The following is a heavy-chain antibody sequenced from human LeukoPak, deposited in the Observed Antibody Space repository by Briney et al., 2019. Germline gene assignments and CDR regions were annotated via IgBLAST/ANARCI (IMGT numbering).Heavy chain of an antibody. V-gene: IGHV4-34*01. CDR1: GGSFSGYY. CDR2: INHSGST. D-gene: IGHD3-22*01. CDR3: AIMNPSYYYDSSGYRDY. Sequence: SETLSLTCAVYGGSFSGYYWSWIRQPPGKGLEWIGEINHSGSTNYNPSLKSRVTISVDTSKNQFSLKLSSVTAADTAVYYCAIMNPSYYYDSSGYRDYWGQGTLVTVSS. J-gene: IGHJ4*02.